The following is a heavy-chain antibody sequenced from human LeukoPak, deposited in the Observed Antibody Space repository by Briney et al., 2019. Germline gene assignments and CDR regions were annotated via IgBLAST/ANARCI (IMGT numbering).Heavy chain of an antibody. Sequence: SVKVSCKASGGTFSSYAISWVRQAPGQGLEWTGGIIPIFGTANYAQKFQGRVTITADESTSTAYMELSSLRSEDTAVYYCAREHYYDSSGPGLDYWGQGTLVTVSS. D-gene: IGHD3-22*01. CDR3: AREHYYDSSGPGLDY. V-gene: IGHV1-69*13. J-gene: IGHJ4*02. CDR2: IIPIFGTA. CDR1: GGTFSSYA.